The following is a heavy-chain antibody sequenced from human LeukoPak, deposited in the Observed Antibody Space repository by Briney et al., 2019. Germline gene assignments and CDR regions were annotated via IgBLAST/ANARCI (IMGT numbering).Heavy chain of an antibody. J-gene: IGHJ4*02. V-gene: IGHV3-21*01. D-gene: IGHD6-13*01. Sequence: GGSLRLSCAASGFTFSSYSMNWVRQAPGKGLEWVSSISSSSSYIYYADSVKGRFTISRDNAKNSLYLQMNSLRAEDTAVYYCARDGYSSPEIFDYWGQGTLVTVSS. CDR2: ISSSSSYI. CDR3: ARDGYSSPEIFDY. CDR1: GFTFSSYS.